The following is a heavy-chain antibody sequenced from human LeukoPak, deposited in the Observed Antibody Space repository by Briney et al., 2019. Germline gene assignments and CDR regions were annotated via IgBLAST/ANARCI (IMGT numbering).Heavy chain of an antibody. CDR2: INPNNGGT. Sequence: ASVTVSCKASGYTFTGYYMHWVRQAPGQGLEWMGRINPNNGGTNCAQKLQGRVTMTTDTSTSTAYMELRSLRSDDTAVYYCARGNYYDSSGYYTPPDYYYYYGMDVWGQGTTVTVSS. J-gene: IGHJ6*02. CDR1: GYTFTGYY. V-gene: IGHV1-2*06. CDR3: ARGNYYDSSGYYTPPDYYYYYGMDV. D-gene: IGHD3-22*01.